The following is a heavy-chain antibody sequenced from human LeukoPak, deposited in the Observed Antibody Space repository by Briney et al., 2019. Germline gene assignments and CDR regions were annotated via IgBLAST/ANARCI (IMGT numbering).Heavy chain of an antibody. J-gene: IGHJ4*02. V-gene: IGHV3-21*01. CDR2: ISSSSSYM. CDR1: GFTFSSYS. CDR3: ARDREDYDFWSGYSPSGDY. D-gene: IGHD3-3*01. Sequence: GGSLRLSCAASGFTFSSYSMNWVRQAPGKGLEWVSSISSSSSYMYYADSVKGRFTISRDNAKNSLYLQMNSLRAEDTAVYYCARDREDYDFWSGYSPSGDYWGQGTLVTVSS.